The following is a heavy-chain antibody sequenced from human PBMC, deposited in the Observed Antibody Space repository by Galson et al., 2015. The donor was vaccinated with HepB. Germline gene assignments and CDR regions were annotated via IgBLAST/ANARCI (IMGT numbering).Heavy chain of an antibody. V-gene: IGHV4-61*02. Sequence: TLSLTCTVSGGSISSGSYYWSWIRQPAGKGLEWIGRIYTSGSTNYNPSLKSRVTISVDTSKNQFSLKLSSVTAADTAVYYCARDSGITPDYWGQGTLVTVSS. CDR3: ARDSGITPDY. D-gene: IGHD5-24*01. CDR2: IYTSGST. CDR1: GGSISSGSYY. J-gene: IGHJ4*02.